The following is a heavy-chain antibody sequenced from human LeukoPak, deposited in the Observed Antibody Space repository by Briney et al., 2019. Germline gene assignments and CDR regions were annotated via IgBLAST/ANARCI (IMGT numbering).Heavy chain of an antibody. D-gene: IGHD1-14*01. CDR3: ARDSSHNGDHLDP. J-gene: IGHJ5*02. V-gene: IGHV4-39*07. Sequence: SETLSLTCTVSGGSISSSSYYWGWIRQPPGKGLEWIGSIYYSGSTYYNPSLKSRVTISVDTSKNQFSLKLSSVTAADTAVYYCARDSSHNGDHLDPWGQGTLVTVSS. CDR2: IYYSGST. CDR1: GGSISSSSYY.